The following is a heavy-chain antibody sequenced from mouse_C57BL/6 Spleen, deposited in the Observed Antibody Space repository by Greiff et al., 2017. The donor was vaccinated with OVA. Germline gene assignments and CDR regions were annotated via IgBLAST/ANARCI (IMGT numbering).Heavy chain of an antibody. CDR1: GYTFTSYW. Sequence: QVQLQQSGAELVRPGTSVKLSCKASGYTFTSYWMHWVKQRPGKGLEWIGVIDRCDSYTNYNQKLNSKATLTVDTSSSTAYMQLSSLTSEDSAVYYCARYSNSPFAYWGQGTLVTVSA. V-gene: IGHV1-59*01. CDR2: IDRCDSYT. D-gene: IGHD2-5*01. J-gene: IGHJ3*01. CDR3: ARYSNSPFAY.